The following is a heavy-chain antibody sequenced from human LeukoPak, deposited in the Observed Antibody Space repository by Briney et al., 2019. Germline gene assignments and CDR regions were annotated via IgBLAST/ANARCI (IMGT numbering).Heavy chain of an antibody. Sequence: SQTLSLTCAISGDSVSSNNAGWNWIRQSPSRGLEWLGRTYYRSKWYNDYAESVKSRITINPDTSKNQFSLQLNSVSPEDTSVYYCAGGQRYGQGFHYGGQGTLVSVSS. V-gene: IGHV6-1*01. D-gene: IGHD3-16*01. J-gene: IGHJ4*02. CDR3: AGGQRYGQGFHY. CDR2: TYYRSKWYN. CDR1: GDSVSSNNAG.